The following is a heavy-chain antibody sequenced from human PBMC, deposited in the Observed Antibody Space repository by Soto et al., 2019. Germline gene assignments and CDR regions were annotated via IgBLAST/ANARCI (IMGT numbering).Heavy chain of an antibody. CDR2: ISSSSSYI. Sequence: GGSLRLSCAASGFTFSSYSMTWVRQAPGKGLEWVSSISSSSSYIYYADSVKGRFTISRDNAKNTLYLQMNSLRPEDTAVYYCAKDGDQPTGTYFFDYWGQGTLVTVSS. D-gene: IGHD1-1*01. CDR3: AKDGDQPTGTYFFDY. V-gene: IGHV3-21*04. J-gene: IGHJ4*02. CDR1: GFTFSSYS.